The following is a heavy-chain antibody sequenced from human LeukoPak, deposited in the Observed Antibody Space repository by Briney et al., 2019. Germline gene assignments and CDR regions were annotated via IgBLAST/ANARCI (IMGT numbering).Heavy chain of an antibody. CDR2: ISGSGGST. CDR1: GFTCSSYA. V-gene: IGHV3-23*01. CDR3: AKVSITMVRGAHFAY. Sequence: GRSLRLSCAAYGFTCSSYAMRWVRQAPEKGLEWVSAISGSGGSTYYADSVKGRFTISRDNSTKTLYLQMNSLRAEDTAVYYCAKVSITMVRGAHFAYGGQGTLVTVSS. J-gene: IGHJ4*02. D-gene: IGHD3-10*01.